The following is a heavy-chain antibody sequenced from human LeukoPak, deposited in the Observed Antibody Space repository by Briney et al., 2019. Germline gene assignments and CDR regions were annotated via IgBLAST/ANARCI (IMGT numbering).Heavy chain of an antibody. V-gene: IGHV3-30*02. CDR3: ARGGRYNTLTGFRRDRHDAFDI. D-gene: IGHD3-9*01. CDR2: IRYDGSNK. CDR1: GFTFSSYG. J-gene: IGHJ3*02. Sequence: PGGSLRLSCAASGFTFSSYGMHWVRQAPVKGLEWVAFIRYDGSNKYYADSVKGRFTISRDNSKNTLYLQVNSLRAEDTAVYYCARGGRYNTLTGFRRDRHDAFDIWGQGTLVTVSS.